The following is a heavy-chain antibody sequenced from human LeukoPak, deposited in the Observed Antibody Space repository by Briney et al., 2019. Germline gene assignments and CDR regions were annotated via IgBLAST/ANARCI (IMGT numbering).Heavy chain of an antibody. Sequence: PGRSLRLSCAASGFTFSSYAMHWVRQAPGKGLEWVAVISYDGSNKYYADSVKGRFTISRDNSKNTLYLQMNSLRAEDTAVYYCARSRSGSYNIDYWGQGTLVTVPS. CDR2: ISYDGSNK. J-gene: IGHJ4*02. V-gene: IGHV3-30-3*01. CDR3: ARSRSGSYNIDY. CDR1: GFTFSSYA. D-gene: IGHD1-26*01.